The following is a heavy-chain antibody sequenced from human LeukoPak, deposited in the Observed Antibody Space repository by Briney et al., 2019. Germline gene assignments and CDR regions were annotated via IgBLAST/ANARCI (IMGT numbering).Heavy chain of an antibody. CDR1: GFTFDSYA. D-gene: IGHD3-22*01. Sequence: PGGSLRLFWVASGFTFDSYAMSWVRQAPAQGLERLSGISVSGENTFYTDSVKGRFTISRDNSKTSLYLQMNSLRAEDTAVYYCAKVVGTTIWSSSRYPNFDYWGLGTMLTVSS. V-gene: IGHV3-23*01. J-gene: IGHJ4*02. CDR3: AKVVGTTIWSSSRYPNFDY. CDR2: ISVSGENT.